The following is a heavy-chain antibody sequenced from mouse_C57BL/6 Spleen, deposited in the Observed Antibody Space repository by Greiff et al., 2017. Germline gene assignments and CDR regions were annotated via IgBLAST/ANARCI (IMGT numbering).Heavy chain of an antibody. CDR2: ISSGGSYT. D-gene: IGHD2-14*01. CDR1: GFTFSSYG. CDR3: ARHLSIGGDY. J-gene: IGHJ4*01. V-gene: IGHV5-6*01. Sequence: EVHLVESGGDLVKPGGSLKLSCAASGFTFSSYGMSWVRQTPDKRLEWVATISSGGSYTYYPDSVKGRFTISRDNAKNTLYLQMSSLKSEDTAMYYCARHLSIGGDYWGQGTSVTVSS.